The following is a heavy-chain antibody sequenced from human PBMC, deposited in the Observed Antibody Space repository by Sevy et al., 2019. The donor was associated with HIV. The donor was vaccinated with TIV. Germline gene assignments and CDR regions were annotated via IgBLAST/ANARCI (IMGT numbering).Heavy chain of an antibody. V-gene: IGHV1-69*13. Sequence: SVKVSCKASGGTFSSYAISWVRQAPGQGLEWMGGIIPIFGTANYAQKFQGRVTITADESTSTAYMELSSLRSEDTAVYYCARSYDSSGYYYGSYYYGMDVWGQGTTVTVSS. CDR3: ARSYDSSGYYYGSYYYGMDV. CDR2: IIPIFGTA. D-gene: IGHD3-22*01. CDR1: GGTFSSYA. J-gene: IGHJ6*02.